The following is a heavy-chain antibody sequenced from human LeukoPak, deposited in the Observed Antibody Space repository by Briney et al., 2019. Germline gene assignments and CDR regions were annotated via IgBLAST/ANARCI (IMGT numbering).Heavy chain of an antibody. CDR2: IYSDESLI. CDR3: GRYGLSGNGYTSYFYYGMDF. J-gene: IGHJ6*02. Sequence: GESLKIPCTASGYSFSKYWIGWVRQTPGKGLEWMGFIYSDESLIRYSPSFEGQVTISADNSINTAYLQWNSLKASDTAMYYCGRYGLSGNGYTSYFYYGMDFWGQGTVVTVSS. V-gene: IGHV5-51*01. D-gene: IGHD5-24*01. CDR1: GYSFSKYW.